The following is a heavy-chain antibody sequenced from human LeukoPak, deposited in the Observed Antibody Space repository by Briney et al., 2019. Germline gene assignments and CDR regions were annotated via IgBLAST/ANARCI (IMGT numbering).Heavy chain of an antibody. Sequence: SVKVSCKASGGTFSSYAISWVRQAPGQGLEWMGRIFPILATANYAQKFQGRVTITADKSTSTAYMELSSLRSEDTAVYYCASIAVAGTDFDYWGQGTLVTVSS. J-gene: IGHJ4*02. CDR2: IFPILATA. CDR1: GGTFSSYA. D-gene: IGHD6-19*01. CDR3: ASIAVAGTDFDY. V-gene: IGHV1-69*04.